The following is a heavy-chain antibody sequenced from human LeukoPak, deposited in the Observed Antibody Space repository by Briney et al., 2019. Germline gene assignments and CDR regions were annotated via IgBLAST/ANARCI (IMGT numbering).Heavy chain of an antibody. J-gene: IGHJ4*02. CDR2: ISAYNGNT. CDR3: ARHAYSSGWYFDY. V-gene: IGHV1-18*01. Sequence: ASVKVSCKASGGTFSSYAISWVRQAPGQGLEWMGWISAYNGNTNYAQKLQGRVTMTTDTSTITAYMELRSLRSDDTAVYYCARHAYSSGWYFDYWGQGTLVTVSS. CDR1: GGTFSSYA. D-gene: IGHD6-19*01.